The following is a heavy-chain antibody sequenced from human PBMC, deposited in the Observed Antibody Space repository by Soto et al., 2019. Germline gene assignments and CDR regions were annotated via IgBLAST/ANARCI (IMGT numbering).Heavy chain of an antibody. CDR3: AKEVHHSIYDSSGYYYLGAIRPLDY. D-gene: IGHD3-22*01. J-gene: IGHJ4*02. CDR1: GFTFSSYG. V-gene: IGHV3-33*06. Sequence: QVQLVESGGGVVQPGRSLRLSCAASGFTFSSYGMHWVRQAPGKGLEWVAVIWYDGSNKYYADSVKGRFTISRDNSKNTLYLQMNSLRAEDTAVYYCAKEVHHSIYDSSGYYYLGAIRPLDYWGQGTLVTVSS. CDR2: IWYDGSNK.